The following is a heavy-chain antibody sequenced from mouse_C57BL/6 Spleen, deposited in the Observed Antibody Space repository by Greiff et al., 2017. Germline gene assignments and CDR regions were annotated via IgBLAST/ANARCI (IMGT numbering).Heavy chain of an antibody. CDR2: IYPGDGDT. CDR3: ARKSNYDYFDY. Sequence: VQLQQSGPELVKPGASVKISCKASGYAFSSSWMNWVKPRPGKGLEWIGRIYPGDGDTNYNGKFKGKATLTADKSSSTAYMQLSSLTSEDSAVYFCARKSNYDYFDYWGQGTTLTVSS. J-gene: IGHJ2*01. V-gene: IGHV1-82*01. CDR1: GYAFSSSW. D-gene: IGHD2-5*01.